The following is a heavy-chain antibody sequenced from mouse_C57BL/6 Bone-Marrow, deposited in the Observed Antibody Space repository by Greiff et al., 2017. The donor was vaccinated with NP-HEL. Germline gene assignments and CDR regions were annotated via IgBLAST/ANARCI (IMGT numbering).Heavy chain of an antibody. CDR3: ALGGLLRCLYYAMDY. CDR2: IYPGSGSP. D-gene: IGHD2-3*01. CDR1: GYTFTSYW. Sequence: VQLQQPGAELVKPGASVKMSCKASGYTFTSYWITWVKQRPGQGLEWIGDIYPGSGSPNYDEKFKSKATLTVDTSSSTAYMQLSSLTSEDSAVYYCALGGLLRCLYYAMDYWGQGTSVTVSS. J-gene: IGHJ4*01. V-gene: IGHV1-55*01.